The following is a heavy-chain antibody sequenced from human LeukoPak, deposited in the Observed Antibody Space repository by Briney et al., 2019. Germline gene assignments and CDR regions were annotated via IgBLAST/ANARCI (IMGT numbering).Heavy chain of an antibody. Sequence: ASVKVSCKASGYTFTSYYMHWVRQAPGQGLEWMGIINPSGGSTSYAQKFQGRVTLTRDMSTSTVYMELSSLRSEDTAVYYCARGVGIVVVTAILDYWGQGTLVTVSS. CDR1: GYTFTSYY. CDR3: ARGVGIVVVTAILDY. D-gene: IGHD2-21*02. CDR2: INPSGGST. V-gene: IGHV1-46*01. J-gene: IGHJ4*02.